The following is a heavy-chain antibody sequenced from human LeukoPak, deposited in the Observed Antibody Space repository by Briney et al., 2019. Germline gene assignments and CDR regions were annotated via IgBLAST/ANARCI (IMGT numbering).Heavy chain of an antibody. J-gene: IGHJ4*02. CDR3: ATGVRGYNSALDY. Sequence: PGGSLRLSCGASGFTFSNYYMNWVRQAPGKGLEWVSSISSGSSYIYYADSLKGRFTISRDNAKNSLYLQMNSLRAEDTAVYYCATGVRGYNSALDYWGQGTLVTVSP. CDR2: ISSGSSYI. CDR1: GFTFSNYY. D-gene: IGHD6-19*01. V-gene: IGHV3-21*01.